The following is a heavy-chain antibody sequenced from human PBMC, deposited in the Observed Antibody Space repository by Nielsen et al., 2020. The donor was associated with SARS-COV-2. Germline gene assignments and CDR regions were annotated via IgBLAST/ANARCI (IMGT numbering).Heavy chain of an antibody. D-gene: IGHD1-1*01. CDR3: ARDHNWNAIDY. CDR2: INTYTGNP. J-gene: IGHJ4*02. Sequence: ASVKVSCKASGYTFNVYAMNWVRQAPGQGLEWMGWINTYTGNPTYAQGFTGRFVFSLDTSVSTAYLQITSLKAEDTAVYYCARDHNWNAIDYWGQGTLVTVSS. V-gene: IGHV7-4-1*02. CDR1: GYTFNVYA.